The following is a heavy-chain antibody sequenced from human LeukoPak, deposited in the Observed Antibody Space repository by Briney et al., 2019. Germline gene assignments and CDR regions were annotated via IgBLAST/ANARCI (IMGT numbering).Heavy chain of an antibody. D-gene: IGHD2-15*01. V-gene: IGHV5-51*01. Sequence: GESLKISCKGSGYSFTSYWIGWVRQMPGKGLEWMGIIYPGNSDTRYSPSFQGQVTISADKSITTAYLQWSSLKPSDTAMYYCARRLYCSGGSCYLGLFDYWGQGTLVTVSS. J-gene: IGHJ4*02. CDR1: GYSFTSYW. CDR3: ARRLYCSGGSCYLGLFDY. CDR2: IYPGNSDT.